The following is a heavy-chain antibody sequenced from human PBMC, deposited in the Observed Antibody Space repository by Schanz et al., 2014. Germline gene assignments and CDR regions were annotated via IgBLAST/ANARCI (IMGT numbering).Heavy chain of an antibody. J-gene: IGHJ6*02. CDR3: ARDSGPYYDKSMDV. Sequence: QVQLVESGGGVVQPGRSLRLSCAASGFAFSVYGMHWVRQAPGKGPEWVAVIWSDGIGKYYADSVKGRFTISRDSPKNTLYLQMNSLRAEDTALYYCARDSGPYYDKSMDVWGQGTTVAVSS. CDR2: IWSDGIGK. CDR1: GFAFSVYG. D-gene: IGHD3-9*01. V-gene: IGHV3-33*01.